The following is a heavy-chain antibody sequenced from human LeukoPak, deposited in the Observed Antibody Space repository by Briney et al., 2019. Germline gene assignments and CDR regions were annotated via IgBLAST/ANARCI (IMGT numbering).Heavy chain of an antibody. Sequence: GGSLRLSCAASGFTFNTYTMNWVRQAPGKGLEWVSSITASSTAIYSADSVKGRFTISRDNAKNFLYLQMNSLRAEDTAVYYCARTYYDILTGYNPYFDYWGQGILVTVS. CDR1: GFTFNTYT. CDR3: ARTYYDILTGYNPYFDY. J-gene: IGHJ4*02. V-gene: IGHV3-21*01. D-gene: IGHD3-9*01. CDR2: ITASSTAI.